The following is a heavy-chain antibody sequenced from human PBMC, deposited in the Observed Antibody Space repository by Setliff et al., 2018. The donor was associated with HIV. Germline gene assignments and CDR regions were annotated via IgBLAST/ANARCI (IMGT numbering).Heavy chain of an antibody. CDR2: ISAGNGNT. J-gene: IGHJ4*02. CDR3: ARDQALEMATK. V-gene: IGHV1-18*01. CDR1: GYTFTSYG. D-gene: IGHD5-12*01. Sequence: ASVKVSCKASGYTFTSYGISWVRQAPGQGLEWMGWISAGNGNTKYSQKFQGRVTITRDTSASTAYMELSSLRSEDTAVCYYARDQALEMATKWGQGTLVTVSS.